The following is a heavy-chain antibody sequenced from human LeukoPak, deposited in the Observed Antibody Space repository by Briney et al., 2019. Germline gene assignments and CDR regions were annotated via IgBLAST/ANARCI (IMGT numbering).Heavy chain of an antibody. Sequence: ASVKVSCQASGYTFTSYGISWVRQPPGQGLEWMGWISAYNGNTNYAQKLQGRVTMTTDKSTSTAYMELSSLRSDDTAVYYCARDDNYGIFVNVDYWGQGTRVTVSS. D-gene: IGHD4-11*01. CDR1: GYTFTSYG. CDR2: ISAYNGNT. CDR3: ARDDNYGIFVNVDY. V-gene: IGHV1-18*01. J-gene: IGHJ4*02.